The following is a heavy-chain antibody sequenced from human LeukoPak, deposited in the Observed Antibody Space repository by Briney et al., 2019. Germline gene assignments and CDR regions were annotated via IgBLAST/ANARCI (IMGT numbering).Heavy chain of an antibody. J-gene: IGHJ4*02. CDR1: GYTFTGYY. Sequence: ASVKVSCKASGYTFTGYYMHWVRQAPGQGLEWMGWINPNSGGTNYAQKFQGRVTMTRDTSISTAYMELSRLRSDDTAVYYCARDLAGYYDSSDYYGYWGQGTLVTVSS. CDR2: INPNSGGT. CDR3: ARDLAGYYDSSDYYGY. V-gene: IGHV1-2*02. D-gene: IGHD3-22*01.